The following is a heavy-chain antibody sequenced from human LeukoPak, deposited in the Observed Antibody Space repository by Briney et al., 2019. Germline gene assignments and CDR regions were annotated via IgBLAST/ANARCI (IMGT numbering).Heavy chain of an antibody. V-gene: IGHV3-7*01. D-gene: IGHD3-10*01. Sequence: PGGSLRLSCAASGFSFSTYWMTWVRQAAGKGLEWVANIEPAGSETYYVDPAKGRFTISRDNAKNLLYLQMNSLRAEDTAVYYCGRFGDEAAVDYWGQGTLVTVSS. J-gene: IGHJ4*02. CDR3: GRFGDEAAVDY. CDR1: GFSFSTYW. CDR2: IEPAGSET.